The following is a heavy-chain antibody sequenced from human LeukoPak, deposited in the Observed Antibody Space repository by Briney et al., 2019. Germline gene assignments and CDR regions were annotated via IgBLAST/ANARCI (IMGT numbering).Heavy chain of an antibody. J-gene: IGHJ6*04. CDR3: ARDPAIVVVPAATYYYYGMDV. V-gene: IGHV1-69*13. CDR1: EGTFSSYA. D-gene: IGHD2-2*01. CDR2: IIPIFGTA. Sequence: GASVKISCKASEGTFSSYAISWVRQAPGQRLEWMGGIIPIFGTANYAQKFQGRVTITADESTSTAYMELSSLRSEDTAVYYCARDPAIVVVPAATYYYYGMDVWGKGTTVTVSS.